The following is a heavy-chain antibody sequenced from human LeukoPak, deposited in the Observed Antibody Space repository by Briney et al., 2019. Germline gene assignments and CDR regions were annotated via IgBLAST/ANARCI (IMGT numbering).Heavy chain of an antibody. CDR1: GFTFDDYA. V-gene: IGHV3-43*02. CDR2: ISGDGGST. D-gene: IGHD6-19*01. CDR3: AKDIYRDSPRGWYSY. Sequence: GGSLRLSCAASGFTFDDYAMHWVRQAPGKGLEWVSLISGDGGSTYYADSVKGRFTISRDNSKNSLYPQMNSLRTEDTALYYCAKDIYRDSPRGWYSYWGQGTLVTVSS. J-gene: IGHJ4*02.